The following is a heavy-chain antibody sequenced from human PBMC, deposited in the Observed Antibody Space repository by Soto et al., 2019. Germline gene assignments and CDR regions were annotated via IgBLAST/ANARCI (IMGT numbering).Heavy chain of an antibody. Sequence: SQTLPLTINVSGGSISSGGYYWSCIRQHQWKGLESIGYIYYSGSTYYNPSLKSRFTISVDTSKNQFSLKLSSVNAADTAVYYCARASTGAYSSGWYWFDPWGQGTLVTVSS. V-gene: IGHV4-31*03. CDR1: GGSISSGGYY. J-gene: IGHJ5*02. CDR3: ARASTGAYSSGWYWFDP. D-gene: IGHD6-19*01. CDR2: IYYSGST.